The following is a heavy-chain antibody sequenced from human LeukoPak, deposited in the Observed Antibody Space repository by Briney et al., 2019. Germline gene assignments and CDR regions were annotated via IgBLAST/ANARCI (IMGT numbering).Heavy chain of an antibody. CDR1: GFTFSSYS. V-gene: IGHV3-21*01. CDR2: ISSSSSYI. Sequence: AGGSLRLSCAASGFTFSSYSMNCVRQAPGKGLEWVSSISSSSSYIYYADSLKSRFTISRDTAKNSLYLQMNSLRAEDTAVYYCARPDTYYYDSSGCFDYWGQGTLVTVSS. D-gene: IGHD3-22*01. J-gene: IGHJ4*02. CDR3: ARPDTYYYDSSGCFDY.